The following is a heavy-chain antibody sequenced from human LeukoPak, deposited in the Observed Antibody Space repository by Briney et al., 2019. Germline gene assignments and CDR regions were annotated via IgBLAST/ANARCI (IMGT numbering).Heavy chain of an antibody. CDR2: IFYNEGT. CDR1: SGSFRAYY. D-gene: IGHD2-2*01. Sequence: PSETLSLTCTVSSGSFRAYYWSWIRQPPGKGLEWIGYIFYNEGTSYNPSLKSRVTISVDTSNNQLSLKVNSVTAADTAMYYCVKSNSRYQPWTLDIWGRGTMVTVSS. J-gene: IGHJ3*02. V-gene: IGHV4-59*01. CDR3: VKSNSRYQPWTLDI.